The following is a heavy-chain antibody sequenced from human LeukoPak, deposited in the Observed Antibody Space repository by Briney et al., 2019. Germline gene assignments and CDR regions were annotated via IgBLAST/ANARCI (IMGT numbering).Heavy chain of an antibody. D-gene: IGHD6-19*01. J-gene: IGHJ4*02. Sequence: PGRSLRLSCAASGFTFSTSGMSWVRQAPGKGLEWVAGINDNGEKTYSADPVKGRFTISRDNSKNALHLQMNSLRAEDTGVYYCAKRVPYGSSAVYCDSWGQGTLVTVSS. CDR2: INDNGEKT. CDR3: AKRVPYGSSAVYCDS. V-gene: IGHV3-23*01. CDR1: GFTFSTSG.